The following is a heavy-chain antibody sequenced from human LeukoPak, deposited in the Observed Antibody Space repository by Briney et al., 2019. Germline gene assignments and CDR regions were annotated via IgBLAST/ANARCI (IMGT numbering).Heavy chain of an antibody. Sequence: GGSLGLSCAASGFSVINSYMSWVRQAPGKGLEWVSVIYSNGNTYYANSVKGRFTISRDNSQNKLYLQMNRLRAEDTAVYYCVRDRGYDPLTGFSEVLFSDFWGQGALVTVSS. V-gene: IGHV3-53*01. CDR3: VRDRGYDPLTGFSEVLFSDF. J-gene: IGHJ4*02. CDR2: IYSNGNT. D-gene: IGHD3-9*01. CDR1: GFSVINSY.